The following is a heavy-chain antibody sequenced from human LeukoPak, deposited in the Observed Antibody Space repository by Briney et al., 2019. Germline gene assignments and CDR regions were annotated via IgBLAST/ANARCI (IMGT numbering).Heavy chain of an antibody. CDR2: VWYDGSNR. D-gene: IGHD2-15*01. CDR1: GFTFSRFG. CDR3: ARDVVAATQTFSYGMDV. J-gene: IGHJ6*02. Sequence: SGESLRLSCAASGFTFSRFGIHWVRQAPGKGLEWVAIVWYDGSNRYYADSVKGRFTISRDNSKNTLYLQMNSLRAEDTAVYYCARDVVAATQTFSYGMDVWGQGTTVTVSS. V-gene: IGHV3-33*01.